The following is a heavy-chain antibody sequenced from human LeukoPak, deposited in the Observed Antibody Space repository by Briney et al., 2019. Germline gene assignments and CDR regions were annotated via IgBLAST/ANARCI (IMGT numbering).Heavy chain of an antibody. CDR3: ARDYGGNSGWFDP. V-gene: IGHV1-8*03. CDR2: TNPNSGNT. Sequence: GASVKVSCKASGYTFISYDINWVRQATGQGLEWMGWTNPNSGNTGYAQKFQGRVTITRNTSISTAYMELSSLRSEDTAVYYCARDYGGNSGWFDPWGQGTLVTVSS. CDR1: GYTFISYD. J-gene: IGHJ5*02. D-gene: IGHD4-23*01.